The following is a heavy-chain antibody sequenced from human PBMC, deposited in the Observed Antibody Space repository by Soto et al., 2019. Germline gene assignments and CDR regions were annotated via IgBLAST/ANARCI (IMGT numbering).Heavy chain of an antibody. J-gene: IGHJ4*02. Sequence: SETLSLTCTVSGGSITHGGLSWCWSRQSPGKGVEWIGFIGSLENTSFHPTFKSRLTMSIDRSKNQFSLNLSAVTAADWAVYYCARCGGNDPFDSWGQGVLVTVYS. V-gene: IGHV4-30-2*06. D-gene: IGHD5-12*01. CDR2: IGSLENT. CDR3: ARCGGNDPFDS. CDR1: GGSITHGGLS.